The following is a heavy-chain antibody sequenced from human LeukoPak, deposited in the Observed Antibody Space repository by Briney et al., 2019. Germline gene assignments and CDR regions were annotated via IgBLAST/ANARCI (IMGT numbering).Heavy chain of an antibody. CDR1: GYTFTGYY. J-gene: IGHJ4*02. D-gene: IGHD5-18*01. CDR2: INPNSGGT. V-gene: IGHV1-2*02. Sequence: ASVKVSCKASGYTFTGYYMHWVRQAPGQGLEWMGWINPNSGGTNYAQKFQGRVTVTRDTSISTAYMELSRLRSDDTAVYYCARVSRPYGYRFIYWGQGTLVTVSS. CDR3: ARVSRPYGYRFIY.